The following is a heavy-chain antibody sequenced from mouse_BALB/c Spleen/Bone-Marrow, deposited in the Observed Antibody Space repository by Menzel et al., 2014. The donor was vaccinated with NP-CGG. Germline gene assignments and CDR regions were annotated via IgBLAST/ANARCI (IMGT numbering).Heavy chain of an antibody. V-gene: IGHV1S29*02. D-gene: IGHD2-14*01. J-gene: IGHJ1*01. CDR1: GYTFTDYN. CDR2: IYPYNGGT. CDR3: DV. Sequence: EVKLQESGPELVKPGASVKISCKASGYTFTDYNMHWVKQSHGKILEWIGYIYPYNGGTGYNQKFKSKATLTVDNSSSTAYMELRYYCARFRYDWYFDVWGAGTTVTVSS.